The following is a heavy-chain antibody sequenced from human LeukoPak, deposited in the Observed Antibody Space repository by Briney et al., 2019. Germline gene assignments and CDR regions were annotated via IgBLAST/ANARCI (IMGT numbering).Heavy chain of an antibody. Sequence: TSETLSLTCAVYGGPFSGYYWSWIRQPPGKGLEWMGEINHSGSTNYNPSLKSRVTISVDTSKNQFSLQLSSVTAADTAVYYCARGGFSGYGVDRRPSTRQQFDYWGQGTLVTVSS. CDR1: GGPFSGYY. D-gene: IGHD3-3*01. CDR2: INHSGST. V-gene: IGHV4-34*01. CDR3: ARGGFSGYGVDRRPSTRQQFDY. J-gene: IGHJ4*02.